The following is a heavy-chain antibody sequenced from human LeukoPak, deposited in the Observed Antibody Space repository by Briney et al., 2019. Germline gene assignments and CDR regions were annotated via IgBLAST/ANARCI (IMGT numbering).Heavy chain of an antibody. CDR2: INHRGST. J-gene: IGHJ4*02. CDR1: GGSFSDYY. Sequence: SETLSLTCAVYGGSFSDYYWSWIRQPPGKGLEWIGEINHRGSTNHNPSLKSRVTISVDTSKKQFSLKVNSVTAADTAMYYCARGGSGYDSDYWGQGTLVTVSS. V-gene: IGHV4-34*01. D-gene: IGHD5-12*01. CDR3: ARGGSGYDSDY.